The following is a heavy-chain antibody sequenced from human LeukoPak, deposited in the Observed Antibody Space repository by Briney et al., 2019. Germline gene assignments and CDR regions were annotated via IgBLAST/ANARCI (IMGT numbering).Heavy chain of an antibody. V-gene: IGHV3-30*03. CDR1: EFTFSTYG. J-gene: IGHJ4*02. Sequence: GGSLRLSCAASEFTFSTYGMHWVRQAPGKGLEWVAVISYDGSKKYHADSVKGRFTISRDNSKNTLYLQMNSLRAEDTAVYYCARDSRAVAGLWYWGQGTLVTVSS. D-gene: IGHD6-19*01. CDR3: ARDSRAVAGLWY. CDR2: ISYDGSKK.